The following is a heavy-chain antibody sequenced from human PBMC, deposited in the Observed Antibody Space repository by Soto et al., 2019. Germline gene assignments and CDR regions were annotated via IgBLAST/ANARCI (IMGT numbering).Heavy chain of an antibody. CDR3: ARDLNDILTGYYANYYYYGMDV. J-gene: IGHJ6*02. Sequence: ASVKVSCKASGYTFTGYYMHWVRQAPGQELEWMGWINPNSGGTNYAQKFQGWVTMTRDTSISTAYMELSRLRSDDTAVYYCARDLNDILTGYYANYYYYGMDVWGQGTTVTVSS. CDR1: GYTFTGYY. D-gene: IGHD3-9*01. V-gene: IGHV1-2*04. CDR2: INPNSGGT.